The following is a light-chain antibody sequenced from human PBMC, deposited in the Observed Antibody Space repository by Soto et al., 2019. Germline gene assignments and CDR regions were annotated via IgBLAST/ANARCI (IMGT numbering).Light chain of an antibody. Sequence: IQLTQSPSFLSASVGDRVIITCRASQDINRYVAWYQQKSGQAPKLLIYRASNLRPGVPSRFSGSGSGTDFTLTISNLQPEDFATYHCQQVDSYPLTFGPGTKVDIK. J-gene: IGKJ3*01. CDR1: QDINRY. CDR2: RAS. V-gene: IGKV1-9*01. CDR3: QQVDSYPLT.